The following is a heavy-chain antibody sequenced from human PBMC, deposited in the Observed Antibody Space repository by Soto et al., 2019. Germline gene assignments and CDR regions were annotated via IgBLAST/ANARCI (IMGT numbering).Heavy chain of an antibody. CDR3: ATETPFCRGGSCYDKAYDL. CDR1: GHTLSEFS. V-gene: IGHV1-24*01. CDR2: YDPEDGEN. D-gene: IGHD2-15*01. J-gene: IGHJ3*01. Sequence: DQLVQSGAEVKKVGASVKVSCKAAGHTLSEFSIHWVRQAPGKGLEWMGGYDPEDGENVYSQKFQGRFNLTEDMSIATAYMELSSLTPEDTGIYYCATETPFCRGGSCYDKAYDLWGQGTLVAVSS.